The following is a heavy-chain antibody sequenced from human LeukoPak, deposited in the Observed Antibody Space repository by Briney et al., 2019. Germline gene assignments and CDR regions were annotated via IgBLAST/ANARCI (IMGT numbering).Heavy chain of an antibody. CDR3: ARLPGSAGYFYYFDY. J-gene: IGHJ4*02. Sequence: GESLKISCKSSGYTFATYWIGWVRQMPGKGLEWMGIVYPDDSDTRYSPSFEGQVTISADKSTNTAYLQWSSLRASDTAMYYCARLPGSAGYFYYFDYWGQGTLVTVSS. V-gene: IGHV5-51*01. CDR2: VYPDDSDT. CDR1: GYTFATYW. D-gene: IGHD2/OR15-2a*01.